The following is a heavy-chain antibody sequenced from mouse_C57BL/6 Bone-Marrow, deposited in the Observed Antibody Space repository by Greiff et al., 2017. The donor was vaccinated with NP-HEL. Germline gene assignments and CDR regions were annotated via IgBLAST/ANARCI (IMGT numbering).Heavy chain of an antibody. Sequence: VQLKQSGPELVKPGASVKISCKASGYAFSSSWMNWVKQRPGKGLEWIGRIYPGDGDTNYNGKFKGKATLTADKSSSTAYMQLSSLTSEDSAVYFCARRKYYYGSSSYYFDYWGQGTTLTVSS. CDR2: IYPGDGDT. CDR1: GYAFSSSW. V-gene: IGHV1-82*01. J-gene: IGHJ2*01. D-gene: IGHD1-1*01. CDR3: ARRKYYYGSSSYYFDY.